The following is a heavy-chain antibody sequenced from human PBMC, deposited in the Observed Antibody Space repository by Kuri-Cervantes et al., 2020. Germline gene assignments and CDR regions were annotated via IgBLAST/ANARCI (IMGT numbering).Heavy chain of an antibody. CDR1: GYTFNSYG. J-gene: IGHJ4*02. D-gene: IGHD4-11*01. Sequence: ASVKVSCKASGYTFNSYGNSYGISWVRQAPGQGLEWMGIINPSGGSTSYAQKFQGRVTMTRDTSTSTVYMELSSLRSEDTAVYYCARDKPYTDYWGQGTLVTVSS. V-gene: IGHV1-46*02. CDR2: INPSGGST. CDR3: ARDKPYTDY.